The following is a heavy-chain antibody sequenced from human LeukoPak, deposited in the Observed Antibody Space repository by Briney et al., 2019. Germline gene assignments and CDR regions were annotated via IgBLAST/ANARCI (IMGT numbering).Heavy chain of an antibody. J-gene: IGHJ4*02. V-gene: IGHV3-21*01. Sequence: GGSLRLSCAASGFTLSSYSMNWVRQAPGKGLEWVSSISSSSSYIYYADSVKGRFTISRDNTKNSLYLQMNSLRAEDTAVYYCAGRGYCSSTSCPFDYWGQGTLVTVSS. CDR3: AGRGYCSSTSCPFDY. CDR2: ISSSSSYI. CDR1: GFTLSSYS. D-gene: IGHD2-2*01.